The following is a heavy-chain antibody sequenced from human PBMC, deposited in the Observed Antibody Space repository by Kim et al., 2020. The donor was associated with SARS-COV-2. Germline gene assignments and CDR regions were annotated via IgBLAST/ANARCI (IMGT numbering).Heavy chain of an antibody. J-gene: IGHJ4*02. CDR1: GFTFADYA. Sequence: GGSLRLSCAASGFTFADYAMHWVRQGPGKGLEWVSGISWHSGSIGYAGSVKGRFTISRDNAKNSLYLQMNSLRAEDTALYFCAKDQTLGITAMIYYWGQG. V-gene: IGHV3-9*01. CDR3: AKDQTLGITAMIYY. CDR2: ISWHSGSI. D-gene: IGHD5-18*01.